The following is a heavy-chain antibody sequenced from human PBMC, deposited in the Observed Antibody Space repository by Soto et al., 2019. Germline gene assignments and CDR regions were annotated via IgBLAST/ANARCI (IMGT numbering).Heavy chain of an antibody. D-gene: IGHD2-2*01. CDR3: VGGAHADY. V-gene: IGHV3-7*03. CDR1: EFTLRDYW. CDR2: INHDGFEK. Sequence: EVQLVESGGGLVQPGGSLRLSCAASEFTLRDYWMTWVRQAPGRGLEWVANINHDGFEKYHADFVKGRFTLSRDKARNSMYLQLSNLRADDTAIYYCVGGAHADYWGRGTLVTVSS. J-gene: IGHJ4*02.